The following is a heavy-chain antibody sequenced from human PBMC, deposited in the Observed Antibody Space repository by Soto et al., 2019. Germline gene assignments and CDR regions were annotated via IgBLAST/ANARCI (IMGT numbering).Heavy chain of an antibody. CDR1: GFSLSDYS. J-gene: IGHJ4*02. CDR2: ISSSSSFI. CDR3: AGSSDDGRDN. V-gene: IGHV3-21*01. Sequence: EVQLVESGGGLVKPGGSLRLSCAASGFSLSDYSMNWIRQAPGKGLEWVASISSSSSFIHYAESMKGRFTISRDNAKNSLYLQMNRLSAEDTAGYYCAGSSDDGRDNWGQGTLVTVSS. D-gene: IGHD1-26*01.